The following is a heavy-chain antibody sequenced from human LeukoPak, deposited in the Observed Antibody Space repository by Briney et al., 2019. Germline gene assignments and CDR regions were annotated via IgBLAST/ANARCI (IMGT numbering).Heavy chain of an antibody. CDR2: IYYSGST. D-gene: IGHD6-19*01. V-gene: IGHV4-39*01. Sequence: PSETLSLTCTVSGGSISSSSYYWGWIRQPPGKGLEWIGSIYYSGSTYYNPSLKSRVTISVDTSKNQFSPKLSSVTAADTAVYYCARLGQWLASPRIDYWGQGTLVTVSS. CDR3: ARLGQWLASPRIDY. J-gene: IGHJ4*02. CDR1: GGSISSSSYY.